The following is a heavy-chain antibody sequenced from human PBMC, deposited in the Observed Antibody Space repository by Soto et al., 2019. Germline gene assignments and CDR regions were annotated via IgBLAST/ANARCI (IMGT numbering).Heavy chain of an antibody. CDR2: INHSGST. J-gene: IGHJ6*02. CDR1: GESLRSHS. CDR3: AREDSSGWSGESMDV. D-gene: IGHD6-19*01. V-gene: IGHV4-34*01. Sequence: PSETLSLTCAVYGESLRSHSCNWIRQPPGKGLEWVGEINHSGSTNYNPSLKSRATISVDTSKNQFSLKLTSVIAADTGVYYCAREDSSGWSGESMDVWGQGTTVTVSS.